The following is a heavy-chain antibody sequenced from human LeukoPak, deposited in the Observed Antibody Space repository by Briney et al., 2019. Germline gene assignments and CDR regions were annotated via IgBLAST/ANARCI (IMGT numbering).Heavy chain of an antibody. CDR1: GGSISSSSYY. Sequence: SETLSLTCTVSGGSISSSSYYWGWIRQPPGKGLEWIGSIYYSGSTYYNPSLESRVTISVDTSKNQFSLKLSSVTAADTAVYYCARRAMVRGGTYFDYWGQGTLVTVSS. J-gene: IGHJ4*02. CDR2: IYYSGST. V-gene: IGHV4-39*01. CDR3: ARRAMVRGGTYFDY. D-gene: IGHD3-10*01.